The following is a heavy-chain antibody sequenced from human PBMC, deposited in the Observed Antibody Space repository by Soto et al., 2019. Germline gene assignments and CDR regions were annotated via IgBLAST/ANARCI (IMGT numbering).Heavy chain of an antibody. J-gene: IGHJ4*02. CDR3: AGSREMATKYFDY. D-gene: IGHD5-12*01. CDR1: GGTFSSYA. V-gene: IGHV1-69*06. CDR2: IIPIFGTA. Sequence: ASVKVSCKASGGTFSSYAIRWVRQAPGQGLEWMGGIIPIFGTANYAQKFQGRVTITADKSTSTAYMELSSLRSEDTAVYYCAGSREMATKYFDYWGQGTLVTVSS.